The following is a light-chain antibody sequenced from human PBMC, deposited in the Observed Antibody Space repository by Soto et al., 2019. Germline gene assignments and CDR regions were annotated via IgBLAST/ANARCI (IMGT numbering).Light chain of an antibody. Sequence: ERVLTQSPATLSVSPGERATLSYRASQSVSNNTASDHHNLGQAHRLLIYGASPRATGIPARFSGSGSGTEFTLTISSVQSEDFAVYSCQQHNNWPRTFGKGTKVDIK. CDR2: GAS. CDR3: QQHNNWPRT. CDR1: QSVSNN. J-gene: IGKJ1*01. V-gene: IGKV3D-15*01.